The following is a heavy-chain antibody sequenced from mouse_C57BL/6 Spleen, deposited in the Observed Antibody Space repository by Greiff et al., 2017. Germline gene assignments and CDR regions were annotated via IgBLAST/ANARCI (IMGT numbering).Heavy chain of an antibody. D-gene: IGHD1-1*01. CDR2: IYPGDGDT. J-gene: IGHJ2*01. Sequence: VQLQQSGPELVKPGASVKISCKASGYAFSSSWMNWVKQRPGKGLEWIGRIYPGDGDTNYNGKFKGKATLTADKSSSTAYMQLSSLTSEDSAVYFCARGGYYYGSSYGYYFDYWGQGTTLTVSS. CDR3: ARGGYYYGSSYGYYFDY. V-gene: IGHV1-82*01. CDR1: GYAFSSSW.